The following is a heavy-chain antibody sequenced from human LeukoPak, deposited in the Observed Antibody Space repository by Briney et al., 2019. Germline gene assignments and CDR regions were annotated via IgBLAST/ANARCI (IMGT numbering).Heavy chain of an antibody. Sequence: SETLSLTCTVSGGSISSYYWSWIRQPAGKGLEWIGRIYTSGSTNYNPSLKSRVTMSIDASKNQFSLKLSSVTAADTAVYYCVRGGSFGYYDFWSGSLKGYFDYWGQGTLVTVSS. D-gene: IGHD3-3*01. V-gene: IGHV4-4*07. CDR1: GGSISSYY. J-gene: IGHJ4*02. CDR2: IYTSGST. CDR3: VRGGSFGYYDFWSGSLKGYFDY.